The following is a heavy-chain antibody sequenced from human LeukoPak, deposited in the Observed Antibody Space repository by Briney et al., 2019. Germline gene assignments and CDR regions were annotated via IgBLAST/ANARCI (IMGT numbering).Heavy chain of an antibody. Sequence: GASVKVSCKASGYTFTSYDINWVRQATGQGLEWMGWMNPNSGNTGYAQKFQGRVTITRNTSISTAYMELSSLRSEDAAVYYCARGREGLWGGATTALDYWGQGTLVTVSS. CDR2: MNPNSGNT. D-gene: IGHD1-26*01. V-gene: IGHV1-8*03. J-gene: IGHJ4*02. CDR1: GYTFTSYD. CDR3: ARGREGLWGGATTALDY.